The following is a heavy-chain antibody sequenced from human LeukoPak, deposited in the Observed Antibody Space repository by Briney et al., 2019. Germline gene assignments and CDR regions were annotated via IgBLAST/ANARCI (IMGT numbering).Heavy chain of an antibody. Sequence: ASVKVSCKASGYTFTSYGISWVRQAPGQGLEWMGWISAYNGNTNYAQKLQGRVAMTTDTSTSTAYMELRSLRSDDTAVYYCARKGGYYYDSSGYYSWGQGTLVTVSS. CDR2: ISAYNGNT. CDR3: ARKGGYYYDSSGYYS. D-gene: IGHD3-22*01. V-gene: IGHV1-18*01. J-gene: IGHJ4*02. CDR1: GYTFTSYG.